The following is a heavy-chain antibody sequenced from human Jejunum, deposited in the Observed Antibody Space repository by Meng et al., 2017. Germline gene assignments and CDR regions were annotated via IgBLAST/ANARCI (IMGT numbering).Heavy chain of an antibody. J-gene: IGHJ4*02. Sequence: SETLSLTCTVSGGSISMSGSYYWSWIRQLAGKGLEWIGRIYASGSTDYNDSFESRVTISLDTSNNQFFLKLSSVSAADTAVYYCARELQYRGYNQYYFDYWGQGTLVTVSS. CDR2: IYASGST. V-gene: IGHV4-61*02. D-gene: IGHD5-12*01. CDR3: ARELQYRGYNQYYFDY. CDR1: GGSISMSGSYY.